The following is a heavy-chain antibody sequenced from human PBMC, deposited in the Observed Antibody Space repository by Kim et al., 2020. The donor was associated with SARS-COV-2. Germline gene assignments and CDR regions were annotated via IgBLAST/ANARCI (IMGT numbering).Heavy chain of an antibody. V-gene: IGHV1-3*01. CDR2: GHK. Sequence: GHKNYSQKFPRRVTITRDTSAGTAYMELSSLRPEDTAVYYCARKREGMDVWGKGTTVTVSS. CDR3: ARKREGMDV. J-gene: IGHJ6*03.